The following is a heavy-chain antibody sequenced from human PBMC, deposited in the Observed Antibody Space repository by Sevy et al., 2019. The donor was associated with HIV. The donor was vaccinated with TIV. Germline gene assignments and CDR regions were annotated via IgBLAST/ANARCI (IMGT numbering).Heavy chain of an antibody. CDR1: GYLFISFV. J-gene: IGHJ4*02. D-gene: IGHD1-1*01. CDR2: INVGNGNT. CDR3: TREANKQLSQYFFDF. V-gene: IGHV1-3*01. Sequence: ASVKVSCKASGYLFISFVMHWVRQAPGQGLEWVGWINVGNGNTKYSQKFQDRVTITRDASMSTTYMELTSLTSEDTAIYYCTREANKQLSQYFFDFWGQGTLVTVSS.